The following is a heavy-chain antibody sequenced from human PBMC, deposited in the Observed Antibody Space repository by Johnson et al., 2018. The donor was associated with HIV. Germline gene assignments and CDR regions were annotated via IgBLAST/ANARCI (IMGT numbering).Heavy chain of an antibody. Sequence: QVQLVESGGGVVQPGRSLRLSCAASGFTFSSYGMHWVRQAPGKGLEWVAVISYDGSNKYYADSVKGRFTISRDNSKNTLYLQMNSLRAEDTAVYYCARRIYYYDSSGTEDAFDIWGQGTMVTVSS. CDR3: ARRIYYYDSSGTEDAFDI. V-gene: IGHV3-30*03. D-gene: IGHD3-22*01. J-gene: IGHJ3*02. CDR1: GFTFSSYG. CDR2: ISYDGSNK.